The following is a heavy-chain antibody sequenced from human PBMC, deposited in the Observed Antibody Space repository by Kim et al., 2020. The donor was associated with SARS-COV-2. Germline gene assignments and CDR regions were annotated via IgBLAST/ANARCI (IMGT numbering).Heavy chain of an antibody. V-gene: IGHV4-4*08. Sequence: SETLSLTCKVSGGSINNYYWNWIRQSPGKGLEWIGYIYSSGNTNYNPSPERRVTITVDTSRNQFSLSLTSVTAADTAVYYCARSFCSGGSCYYNRPFDYWGLGTLVTVSP. CDR3: ARSFCSGGSCYYNRPFDY. CDR1: GGSINNYY. CDR2: IYSSGNT. D-gene: IGHD2-15*01. J-gene: IGHJ4*02.